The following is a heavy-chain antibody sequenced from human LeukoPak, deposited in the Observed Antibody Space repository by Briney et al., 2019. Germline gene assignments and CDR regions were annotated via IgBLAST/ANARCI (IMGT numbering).Heavy chain of an antibody. CDR1: GFTFSGYS. CDR3: ATSASAYFEY. V-gene: IGHV3-48*04. D-gene: IGHD2-2*01. CDR2: ISTSSTTI. J-gene: IGHJ4*02. Sequence: GGSLRLSCAASGFTFSGYSMNWVRQAPGKGLEWVSYISTSSTTIYYADSVRGRFTISRDNAKNSLYLQMNSLRAEDTAVYYCATSASAYFEYWGQGTLVTVSS.